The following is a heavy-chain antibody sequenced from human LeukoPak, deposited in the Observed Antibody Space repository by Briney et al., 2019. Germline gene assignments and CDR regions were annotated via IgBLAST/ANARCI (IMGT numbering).Heavy chain of an antibody. CDR2: IYHSGST. V-gene: IGHV4-4*02. CDR1: GGSISSSNW. Sequence: SSGTLSLTCAVSGGSISSSNWWSWVRQPPGKGLEWIGEIYHSGSTNYNPSLKSRITISVDTSKNQFSLKLSSVTAADTAVYYCARDHSFFQVDYWGQGILVTVSS. D-gene: IGHD5/OR15-5a*01. J-gene: IGHJ4*02. CDR3: ARDHSFFQVDY.